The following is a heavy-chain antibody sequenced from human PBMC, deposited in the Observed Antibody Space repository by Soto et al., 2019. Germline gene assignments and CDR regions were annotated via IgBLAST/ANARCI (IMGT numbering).Heavy chain of an antibody. Sequence: PGESLKISCKGSGYSFTSYWIGWVRQMPGKGLEWMGIIYPGDSDTRYSPSFQGQVTISADKSISTAYLQWSSLKASDTAMYYCARREGGGYYRGGEDYYYGMDVWGQGTTVTVSS. V-gene: IGHV5-51*01. D-gene: IGHD1-26*01. CDR2: IYPGDSDT. J-gene: IGHJ6*02. CDR3: ARREGGGYYRGGEDYYYGMDV. CDR1: GYSFTSYW.